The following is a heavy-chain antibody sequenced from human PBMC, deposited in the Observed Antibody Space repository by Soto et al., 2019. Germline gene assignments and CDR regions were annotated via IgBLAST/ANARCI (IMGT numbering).Heavy chain of an antibody. CDR1: GFSFSTYE. D-gene: IGHD1-26*01. J-gene: IGHJ3*02. CDR3: APRKYGSFNIGAFDI. V-gene: IGHV3-48*03. CDR2: ISKNGIDI. Sequence: GGSLRLSCAASGFSFSTYEMNWVRQAPGKGLEWVSYISKNGIDIYYADSVKDRFTISRDNANNSLFLQMDSLRPEDTAVYYCAPRKYGSFNIGAFDIWGQGTMVTVPS.